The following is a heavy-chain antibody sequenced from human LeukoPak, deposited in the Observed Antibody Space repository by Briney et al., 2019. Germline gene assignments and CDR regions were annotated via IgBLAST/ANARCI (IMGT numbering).Heavy chain of an antibody. D-gene: IGHD3-10*01. Sequence: GGSLRLSCAASGFTFSSYWMSWVRQAPGKGLEWVANIKQDGSDKYYVDSVKGRFTISRDNAKNSLYLQMNSLRAEDTAVYYCAREMVRGVITIDYWGQGTLVTVSS. CDR3: AREMVRGVITIDY. V-gene: IGHV3-7*01. J-gene: IGHJ4*02. CDR2: IKQDGSDK. CDR1: GFTFSSYW.